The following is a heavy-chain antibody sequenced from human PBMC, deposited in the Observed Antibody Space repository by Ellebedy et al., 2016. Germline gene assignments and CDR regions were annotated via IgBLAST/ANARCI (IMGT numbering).Heavy chain of an antibody. Sequence: ASVKVSCXASGYTFTSYDINWVRQATGQGLEWMGWMNPNSGNTGYAQKFQGRVTMTRNTSISTAYMELSSLRSEDTAVYYCARGDLNSSSWFPYYYYYYMDVWGKGTTVTVSS. CDR1: GYTFTSYD. J-gene: IGHJ6*03. D-gene: IGHD6-13*01. CDR3: ARGDLNSSSWFPYYYYYYMDV. CDR2: MNPNSGNT. V-gene: IGHV1-8*01.